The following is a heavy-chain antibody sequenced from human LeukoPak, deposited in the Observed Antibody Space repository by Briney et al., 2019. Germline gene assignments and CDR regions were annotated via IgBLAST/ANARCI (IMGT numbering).Heavy chain of an antibody. J-gene: IGHJ5*02. D-gene: IGHD5-12*01. CDR2: INPNSGGT. V-gene: IGHV1-2*02. CDR1: GYTFTGYY. CDR3: ARVRRYSGYAGLLNWFDP. Sequence: GASVKVSCKASGYTFTGYYMHWVRQAPGQGLEWMGWINPNSGGTNYAQKFQGRVTMTRDTSISTAYMELSRLRSDDTAVYYCARVRRYSGYAGLLNWFDPWGQGTLVTVSS.